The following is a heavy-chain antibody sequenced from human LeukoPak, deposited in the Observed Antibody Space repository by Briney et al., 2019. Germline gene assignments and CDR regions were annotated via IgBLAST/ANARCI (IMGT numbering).Heavy chain of an antibody. CDR3: ARDQGYCSGGSCYPYYYYGMDV. Sequence: SETLSLTCTVSGGSISSGDSYWSWLRQPPGKGLEWLGYNYYSGSTYYNPSLKSRVTISVDTSKNQFSLKLSSVTAADTAVYYCARDQGYCSGGSCYPYYYYGMDVWGQGTTVTVSS. J-gene: IGHJ6*02. CDR2: NYYSGST. CDR1: GGSISSGDSY. V-gene: IGHV4-30-4*01. D-gene: IGHD2-15*01.